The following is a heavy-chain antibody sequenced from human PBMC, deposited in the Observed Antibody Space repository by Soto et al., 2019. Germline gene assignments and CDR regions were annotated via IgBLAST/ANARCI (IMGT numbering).Heavy chain of an antibody. J-gene: IGHJ4*02. CDR1: GYTFTSFD. D-gene: IGHD6-19*01. V-gene: IGHV1-8*01. CDR3: ARAYTWGVAVAGT. CDR2: MNPNSGNT. Sequence: ASVKVSCKASGYTFTSFDINWVRQATGQGLEWMGWMNPNSGNTGYAQKFQGRVTMTRNTSISTAYMELSSLSSEDTAVYYCARAYTWGVAVAGTWGQGTLVTVSS.